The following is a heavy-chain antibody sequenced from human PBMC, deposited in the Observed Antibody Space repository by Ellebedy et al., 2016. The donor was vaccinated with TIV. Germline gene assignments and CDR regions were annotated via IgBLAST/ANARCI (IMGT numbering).Heavy chain of an antibody. D-gene: IGHD3-22*01. Sequence: MPSETLSLTCAVYGGSFSGYYWSWIRQPPGKGLEWIGEINHSGSTNYNPSLKSRVTISVDTSKNQFSLKLSSVTAADTAVYYCASVNYYDSSGYSYFSSWFDPWGQGTLVTVSS. J-gene: IGHJ5*02. V-gene: IGHV4-34*01. CDR2: INHSGST. CDR3: ASVNYYDSSGYSYFSSWFDP. CDR1: GGSFSGYY.